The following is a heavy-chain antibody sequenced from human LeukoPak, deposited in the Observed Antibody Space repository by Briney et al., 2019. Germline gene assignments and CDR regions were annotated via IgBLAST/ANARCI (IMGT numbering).Heavy chain of an antibody. CDR2: MNPKTGNT. Sequence: GASVKVSCKASGYTFTGYYMHWVRQAPGQGLEWMGWMNPKTGNTDYAQKFQGRVTMTRDTSISTAYMELSSLRSEDTAVYYCARGMDIVATTRFPFDLWGRGTLVTVSS. CDR3: ARGMDIVATTRFPFDL. CDR1: GYTFTGYY. J-gene: IGHJ2*01. D-gene: IGHD5-12*01. V-gene: IGHV1-8*02.